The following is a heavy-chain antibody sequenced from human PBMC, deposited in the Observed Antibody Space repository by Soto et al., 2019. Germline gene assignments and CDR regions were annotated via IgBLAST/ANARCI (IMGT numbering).Heavy chain of an antibody. CDR3: ACDFRPRGWFGQAGNFAMDV. D-gene: IGHD3-10*01. J-gene: IGHJ6*02. V-gene: IGHV1-2*02. CDR2: IHPNTGGT. CDR1: GYTYTNSY. Sequence: QVQLVQSGAEVRKPGASVKVSCKASGYTYTNSYMHWVRQAPGQGLEWMGWIHPNTGGTNYAQKFQGRVTMTRDTSVSTVYMELNRLTSDDTAIYFCACDFRPRGWFGQAGNFAMDVWGQGTTVTVS.